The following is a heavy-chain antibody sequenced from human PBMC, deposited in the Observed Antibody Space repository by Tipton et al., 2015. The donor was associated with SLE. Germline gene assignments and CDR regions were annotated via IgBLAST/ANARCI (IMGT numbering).Heavy chain of an antibody. J-gene: IGHJ4*02. CDR2: LYHSGDT. CDR3: VRINSGASRLFDY. CDR1: GDSITSFNQY. Sequence: TLSLTCTVSGDSITSFNQYWGWIRQPPGRRLEYLASLYHSGDTYYNPSLRSRLTISMDTSKNQFSLRLRSATAADTAVYYCVRINSGASRLFDYWGQGMLVAVSS. V-gene: IGHV4-39*07. D-gene: IGHD1-26*01.